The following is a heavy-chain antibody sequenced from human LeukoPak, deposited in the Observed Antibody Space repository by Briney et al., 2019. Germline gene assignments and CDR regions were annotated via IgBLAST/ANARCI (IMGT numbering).Heavy chain of an antibody. CDR1: GFTVSSNY. V-gene: IGHV3-53*01. Sequence: GGSLRLSCAASGFTVSSNYMSWVRQAPGKGLEWVSVIYSGGSTYYADSVKGRFTISRDNSKNTLYLQMNSLRAEDTAVYYCAKSSSSGPTPFDYWGQGTLVTVSS. CDR3: AKSSSSGPTPFDY. D-gene: IGHD3-22*01. CDR2: IYSGGST. J-gene: IGHJ4*02.